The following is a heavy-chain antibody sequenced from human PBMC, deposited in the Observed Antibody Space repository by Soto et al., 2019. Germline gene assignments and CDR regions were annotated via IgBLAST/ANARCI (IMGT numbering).Heavy chain of an antibody. V-gene: IGHV1-18*01. J-gene: IGHJ5*02. CDR1: GYTFTSYC. CDR2: ISAYNGNT. Sequence: ASVKVSCKASGYTFTSYCISWVRQAPGQGLEWMGWISAYNGNTNYAQKLQGRVTMTTDTSTSTAYMELRSLRSDDTAVYYCARARDNWNYVPIWFDPCGQGTRATVS. CDR3: ARARDNWNYVPIWFDP. D-gene: IGHD1-7*01.